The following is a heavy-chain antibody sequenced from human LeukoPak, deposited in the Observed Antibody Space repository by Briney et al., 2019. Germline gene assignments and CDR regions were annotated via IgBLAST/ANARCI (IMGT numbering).Heavy chain of an antibody. CDR2: ISSSSSTI. CDR3: ARDSAGRGTSLMTTVTTGPPDY. CDR1: GFTFSSYS. D-gene: IGHD4-17*01. V-gene: IGHV3-48*04. Sequence: TGGSLRLSCAASGFTFSSYSMNWVRQAPGKGLEWVSYISSSSSTIYYADSVKGRFTISRDNAKNSLYLQMNSLRAEDTAVYYCARDSAGRGTSLMTTVTTGPPDYWGQGTLVTVSS. J-gene: IGHJ4*02.